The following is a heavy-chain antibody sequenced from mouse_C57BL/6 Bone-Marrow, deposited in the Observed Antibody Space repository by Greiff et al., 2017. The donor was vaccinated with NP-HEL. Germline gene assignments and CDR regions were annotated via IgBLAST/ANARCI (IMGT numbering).Heavy chain of an antibody. Sequence: EVHLVESGGGLVQPKGSLKLSCAASGFSFNTYAMNWVRQAPGKGLEWVARIRSKSNNYATYYADSVKDRFTISRDDSESMLYLQMNNLKTEDTAMYYCVRVDSSGYVAMDYWGQGTSVTVSS. D-gene: IGHD3-2*02. CDR2: IRSKSNNYAT. CDR1: GFSFNTYA. J-gene: IGHJ4*01. CDR3: VRVDSSGYVAMDY. V-gene: IGHV10-1*01.